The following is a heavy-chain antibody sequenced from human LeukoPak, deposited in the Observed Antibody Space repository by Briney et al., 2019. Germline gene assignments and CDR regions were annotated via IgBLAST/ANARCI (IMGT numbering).Heavy chain of an antibody. V-gene: IGHV1-69*04. CDR2: IIPILGIA. Sequence: SVKVSCKASGGTFSSYAISWVRQAPGQGLEWMGRIIPILGIANYAQKFQGRVTITADKSTSTAYMELSSLRSEDTAVYYCAGGLYYYDSSGYPDLDYWGQGTLVTVSS. CDR3: AGGLYYYDSSGYPDLDY. J-gene: IGHJ4*02. D-gene: IGHD3-22*01. CDR1: GGTFSSYA.